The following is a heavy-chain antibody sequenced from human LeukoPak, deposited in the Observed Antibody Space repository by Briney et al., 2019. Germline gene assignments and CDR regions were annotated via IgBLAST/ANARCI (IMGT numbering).Heavy chain of an antibody. Sequence: GGSLRLSCAASGFTFSSYSMNWVRQAPGKGLEWVSSISSSSSYIYYADSVKGRFTISRDNAKNSLYLQMNSLRAEDTAVYCCARKGDTAMAHFDYWGQGTLVTVSS. V-gene: IGHV3-21*01. CDR1: GFTFSSYS. CDR3: ARKGDTAMAHFDY. D-gene: IGHD5-18*01. CDR2: ISSSSSYI. J-gene: IGHJ4*02.